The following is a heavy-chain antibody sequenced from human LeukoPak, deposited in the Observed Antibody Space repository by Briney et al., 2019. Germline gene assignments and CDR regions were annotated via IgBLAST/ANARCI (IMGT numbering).Heavy chain of an antibody. D-gene: IGHD3-22*01. J-gene: IGHJ4*02. V-gene: IGHV3-21*04. CDR3: ARDFTYYYASSGYYYGVLFDY. CDR2: ISSSSSYI. CDR1: GFTFSSYS. Sequence: GGSLRLSCAASGFTFSSYSMNWVRQAPGKGLEWVSSISSSSSYIYYADSVKGRFTISRDNAKNSLYLQMNSLRAEDTAVYYCARDFTYYYASSGYYYGVLFDYWGQGTLVTVSS.